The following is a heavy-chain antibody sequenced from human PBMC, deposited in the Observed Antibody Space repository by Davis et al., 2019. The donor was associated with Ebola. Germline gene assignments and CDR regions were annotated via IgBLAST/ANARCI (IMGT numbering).Heavy chain of an antibody. V-gene: IGHV3-23*01. CDR3: SKDTGFGVFTTGRLDN. CDR1: GFTFSNYA. CDR2: ISGGGVST. Sequence: GGSLRLSCATSGFTFSNYAMNWVRQAPGKGLAWVSAISGGGVSTYYSKSVDGRFTISRDNSKKKLYLQMNSLRVEYTSIYYCSKDTGFGVFTTGRLDNWGQGTQVTVSS. D-gene: IGHD3-3*01. J-gene: IGHJ4*02.